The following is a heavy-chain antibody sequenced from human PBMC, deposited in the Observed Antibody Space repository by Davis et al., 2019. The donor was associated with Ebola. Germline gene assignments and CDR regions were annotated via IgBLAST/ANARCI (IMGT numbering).Heavy chain of an antibody. CDR3: AKDALGYCSSTSCYKEEWSAYYYYGMDV. CDR2: ICGSGGST. Sequence: AGSLSLSCAASGFTFSSYAMRCVRQATGKGLEWVAAICGSGGSTYYADSVKGRFTISRDNSKNTLYLQMNSLRAEDTAVYYCAKDALGYCSSTSCYKEEWSAYYYYGMDVWGQGTTVTVSS. D-gene: IGHD2-2*02. CDR1: GFTFSSYA. V-gene: IGHV3-23*01. J-gene: IGHJ6*02.